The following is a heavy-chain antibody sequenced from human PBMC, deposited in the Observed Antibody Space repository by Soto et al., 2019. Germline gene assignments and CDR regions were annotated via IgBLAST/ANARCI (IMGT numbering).Heavy chain of an antibody. J-gene: IGHJ4*02. CDR1: GYSFISYW. CDR2: IYPGDSYT. V-gene: IGHV5-51*01. Sequence: GESLKISCKGSGYSFISYWIGWVRQTPGKGLEWMGIIYPGDSYTRYSPSFQGQVTISVDKSISTAYLQWNSLKASDTAIYYCARDYDYALDSWGQGTLVTVPS. D-gene: IGHD3-16*01. CDR3: ARDYDYALDS.